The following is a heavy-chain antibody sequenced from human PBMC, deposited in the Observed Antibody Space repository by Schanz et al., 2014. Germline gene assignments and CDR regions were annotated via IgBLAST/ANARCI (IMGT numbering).Heavy chain of an antibody. CDR1: RSTFSSYT. CDR2: FIPNLDVG. J-gene: IGHJ3*02. V-gene: IGHV1-69*02. Sequence: QVQLVHSGAEVKKPGSSVKVSCKASRSTFSSYTISWVRQARGQGLEWVGRFIPNLDVGNYAQQFQGRVTFTADKSTSTAYMELSSLRYEDTALYYGARGTMPGTFDIWGQGTMVTVSS. CDR3: ARGTMPGTFDI. D-gene: IGHD2-2*01.